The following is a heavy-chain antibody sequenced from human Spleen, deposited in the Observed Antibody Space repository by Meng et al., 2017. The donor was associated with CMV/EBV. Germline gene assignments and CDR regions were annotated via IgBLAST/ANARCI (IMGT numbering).Heavy chain of an antibody. CDR3: AKVPEPGRLRFLEGLLAPPD. J-gene: IGHJ4*02. CDR2: ISGSGGST. V-gene: IGHV3-23*01. Sequence: EPLSLPFAGSGFTFSSFWMSWVRQAPGKGLEWVPAISGSGGSTYYADSVKGRFTISRDNSKNTLYLQMNSLRAEDTAVYYCAKVPEPGRLRFLEGLLAPPDWGQGTLVTVSS. D-gene: IGHD3-3*01. CDR1: GFTFSSFW.